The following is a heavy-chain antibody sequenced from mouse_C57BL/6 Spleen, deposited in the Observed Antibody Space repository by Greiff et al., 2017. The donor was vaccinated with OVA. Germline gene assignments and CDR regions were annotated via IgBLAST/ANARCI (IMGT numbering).Heavy chain of an antibody. CDR1: GYSITSGYY. V-gene: IGHV3-6*01. CDR2: ISYDGSN. CDR3: ARGDDYGGFAY. J-gene: IGHJ3*01. Sequence: EVQLQQSGPGLVKPSQSLSLTCSVTGYSITSGYYWTWIRQFPGNKLEWMGYISYDGSNNYNPSLKNRISITRDTSKNQFFLKLNSVTTEDTATCYCARGDDYGGFAYWGQGTLVTVSS. D-gene: IGHD2-4*01.